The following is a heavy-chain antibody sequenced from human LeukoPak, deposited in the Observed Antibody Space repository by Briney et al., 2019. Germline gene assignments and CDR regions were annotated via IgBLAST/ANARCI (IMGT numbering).Heavy chain of an antibody. CDR2: ISSSGSTI. CDR1: GFTFSSYE. J-gene: IGHJ6*03. Sequence: GGSLRLSCAASGFTFSSYEMNWVRQAPGKGLEWVSYISSSGSTIYYADSVKGRFTISRDNAKNSLYLQMNSLRAEDTAVYYCARSPQSRYYYYYYMDVWGKGTTVTISS. V-gene: IGHV3-48*03. CDR3: ARSPQSRYYYYYYMDV. D-gene: IGHD5-24*01.